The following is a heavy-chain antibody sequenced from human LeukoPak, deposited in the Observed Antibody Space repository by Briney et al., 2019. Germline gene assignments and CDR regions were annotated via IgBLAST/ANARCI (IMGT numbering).Heavy chain of an antibody. Sequence: GGSLRLSCAASGFTVSSNYVSWVRQAPGKGLEWVSVIYSGGSTYYADSVKGRFTISRDNSKNTLYLQMNSLRAEDTAVYYCARSDDYGDYGPIDYWGQGTLVTVSS. J-gene: IGHJ4*02. D-gene: IGHD4-17*01. CDR2: IYSGGST. CDR1: GFTVSSNY. CDR3: ARSDDYGDYGPIDY. V-gene: IGHV3-66*01.